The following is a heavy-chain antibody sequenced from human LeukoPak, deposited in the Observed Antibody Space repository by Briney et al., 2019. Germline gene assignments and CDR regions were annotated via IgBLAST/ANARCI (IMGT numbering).Heavy chain of an antibody. Sequence: GGSLRLSCVASGFTFSSSWMTWVRQAPGKGLEWVANIKEDGSKKNYVDSVKGRFTISRDNARNSLYLQMNSLRAEDTAVYYCATPLDYYDSSGYHQGGDWGQGTLVTVSS. CDR1: GFTFSSSW. CDR2: IKEDGSKK. D-gene: IGHD3-22*01. J-gene: IGHJ4*02. V-gene: IGHV3-7*03. CDR3: ATPLDYYDSSGYHQGGD.